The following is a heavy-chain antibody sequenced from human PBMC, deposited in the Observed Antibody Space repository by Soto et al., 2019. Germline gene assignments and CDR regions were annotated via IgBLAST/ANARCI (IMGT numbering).Heavy chain of an antibody. CDR2: INPNSGNT. CDR3: ARGIPPVYYYMDV. Sequence: GASVKVSCKASGYTFTSYGMSWVRQAPGQGLEWMGWINPNSGNTNYAQKVQGWVTMTRDTSISTAYMELSRLRSDDTAVYYCARGIPPVYYYMDVWGKGTTVTVS. D-gene: IGHD2-2*02. J-gene: IGHJ6*03. CDR1: GYTFTSYG. V-gene: IGHV1-2*04.